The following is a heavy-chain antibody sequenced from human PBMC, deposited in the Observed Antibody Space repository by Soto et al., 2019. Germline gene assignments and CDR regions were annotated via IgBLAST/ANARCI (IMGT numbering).Heavy chain of an antibody. V-gene: IGHV3-23*01. D-gene: IGHD2-15*01. J-gene: IGHJ5*01. CDR3: AKARCSGNSCYVPDC. CDR1: GFTFSSYW. CDR2: ISGSGGGP. Sequence: GGSLRLSCAASGFTFSSYWMSWVRQAPGKGLEWVSSISGSGGGPSYADSVQGRFTISRDNSRNTLSLQMNSLRAVDTATYYCAKARCSGNSCYVPDCRAHRSPVTVSS.